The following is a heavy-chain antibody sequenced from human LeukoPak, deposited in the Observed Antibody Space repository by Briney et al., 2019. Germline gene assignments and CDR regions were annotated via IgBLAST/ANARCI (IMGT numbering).Heavy chain of an antibody. J-gene: IGHJ4*02. V-gene: IGHV3-66*01. CDR1: EFTVSSNH. CDR2: IYSGGST. D-gene: IGHD3-22*01. CDR3: ASPQVVALDH. Sequence: GGPLRLSCAASEFTVSSNHMTWVRQAPGKGLEWVSIIYSGGSTFYADSVKGRFTISRDNAKNSLYLQMNSLRAEDTAVYYCASPQVVALDHWGQGTLVTVSS.